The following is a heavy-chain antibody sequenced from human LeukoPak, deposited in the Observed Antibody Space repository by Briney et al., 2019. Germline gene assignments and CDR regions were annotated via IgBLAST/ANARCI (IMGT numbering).Heavy chain of an antibody. V-gene: IGHV4-4*07. D-gene: IGHD3-22*01. Sequence: SETLSLTCTVSGGSISSYYWSWIRQPAGKGLEWIGRIDTSGSTNYNPSLKSRVTMSVDTSKNQFSLKLSSVTAADTAVYYCARNGAYYDSSGSFDYWGQGTLVTVSS. CDR2: IDTSGST. CDR1: GGSISSYY. CDR3: ARNGAYYDSSGSFDY. J-gene: IGHJ4*02.